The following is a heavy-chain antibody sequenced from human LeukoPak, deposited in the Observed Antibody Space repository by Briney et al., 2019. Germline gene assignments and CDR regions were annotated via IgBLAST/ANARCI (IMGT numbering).Heavy chain of an antibody. D-gene: IGHD3-16*02. CDR2: IYYSGST. CDR3: ARHHYDYVWGSYRYGNWLDP. Sequence: PSETLSLTCTVSGGSISSSSYYWGWIRQPPGKGLEWIGSIYYSGSTYYNPSLKSRVTISVDTSKNQFSLKLSSVTAADTAVYYCARHHYDYVWGSYRYGNWLDPWGQGTLVTVSS. V-gene: IGHV4-39*01. J-gene: IGHJ5*02. CDR1: GGSISSSSYY.